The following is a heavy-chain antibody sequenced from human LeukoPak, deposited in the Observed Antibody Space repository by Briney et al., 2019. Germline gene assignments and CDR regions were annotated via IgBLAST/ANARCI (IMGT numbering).Heavy chain of an antibody. V-gene: IGHV4-31*03. Sequence: SETLSLTCTVSGGSISSGGYYWSWIRQHPGKGLEWIGYIYYSGSTYYNPSLKSRVTISVDMSKNQFSLKLSSVTAADTAVYYCARDQWPYYFDYWGQGTLVTVSS. D-gene: IGHD6-19*01. J-gene: IGHJ4*02. CDR3: ARDQWPYYFDY. CDR2: IYYSGST. CDR1: GGSISSGGYY.